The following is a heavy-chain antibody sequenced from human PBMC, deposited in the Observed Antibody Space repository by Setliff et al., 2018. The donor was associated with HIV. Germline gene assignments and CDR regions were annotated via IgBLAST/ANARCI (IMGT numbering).Heavy chain of an antibody. CDR3: ARSTTAD. V-gene: IGHV1-2*02. Sequence: ASVKVSCKASGYTFTDYYIHWVRQAPGQGLEWMGWIYPNTGGTNYAQKFQGRVTMTRDTSISTAYMELSRLRSDDTAVYYCARSTTADWGQGTMVHRLL. CDR1: GYTFTDYY. D-gene: IGHD4-17*01. J-gene: IGHJ4*02. CDR2: IYPNTGGT.